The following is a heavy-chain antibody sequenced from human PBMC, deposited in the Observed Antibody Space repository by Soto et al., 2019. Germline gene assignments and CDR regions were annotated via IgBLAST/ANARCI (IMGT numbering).Heavy chain of an antibody. V-gene: IGHV4-61*01. CDR2: IFYSGST. J-gene: IGHJ4*02. CDR3: ARGMSGDLTWALY. CDR1: GGSVSSGSYY. Sequence: QVQLQESGPGLVKPSETLSLTCTVSGGSVSSGSYYWNWIRQPPGKGLEWIGYIFYSGSTTYNPPLKSRVTISVDTSKNQFSLKLSSVTAADTAVYYCARGMSGDLTWALYWGQGTLVTVSS. D-gene: IGHD3-3*01.